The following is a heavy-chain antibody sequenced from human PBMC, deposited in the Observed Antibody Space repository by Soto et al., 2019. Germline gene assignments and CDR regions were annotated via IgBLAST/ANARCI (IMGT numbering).Heavy chain of an antibody. CDR3: ARTVRYFDWFIGLDV. CDR2: IYYSGST. V-gene: IGHV4-59*08. D-gene: IGHD3-9*01. CDR1: GGSISSYY. Sequence: SETLSLTCTVSGGSISSYYWSWIRQPPGKGLEWIGYIYYSGSTNYNPSLKSRVTISVDTSKNQFSLKLSSVTAADTAVYYCARTVRYFDWFIGLDVWGKGTTVTVSS. J-gene: IGHJ6*04.